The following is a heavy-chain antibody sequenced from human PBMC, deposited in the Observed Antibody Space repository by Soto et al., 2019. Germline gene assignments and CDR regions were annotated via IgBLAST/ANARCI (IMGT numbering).Heavy chain of an antibody. J-gene: IGHJ4*02. V-gene: IGHV4-39*01. CDR2: IYYSGST. CDR1: GGSISSYY. Sequence: SETLSLTCTVSGGSISSYYWGWIRQPPGKGLEWIGCIYYSGSTYYNPSLKSRVTISVDTSKNQFSLKLSSVTAADTAVYYCASQDYYGSGSRDYWGQGTLVTVSS. D-gene: IGHD3-10*01. CDR3: ASQDYYGSGSRDY.